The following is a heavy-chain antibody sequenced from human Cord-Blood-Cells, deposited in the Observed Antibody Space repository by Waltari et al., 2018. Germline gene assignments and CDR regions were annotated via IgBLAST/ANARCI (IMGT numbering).Heavy chain of an antibody. CDR1: GGTFSSYA. Sequence: QVQLVQSGAAVKKPGSSVKVSCKASGGTFSSYAISWVRQAPGQGLEWMGGISPIFGTANYAQKFQGRVTITADESTSTAYMELSSLISEDTAVYYCARSFFPKYQLPPDYYYMDVWGKGTTVTVSS. CDR2: ISPIFGTA. CDR3: ARSFFPKYQLPPDYYYMDV. J-gene: IGHJ6*03. V-gene: IGHV1-69*01. D-gene: IGHD2-2*01.